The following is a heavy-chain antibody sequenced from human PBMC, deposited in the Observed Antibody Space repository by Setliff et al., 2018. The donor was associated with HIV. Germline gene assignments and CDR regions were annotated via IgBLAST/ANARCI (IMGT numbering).Heavy chain of an antibody. CDR3: VRDRELRTTRSLDF. CDR1: GGTFSNYA. J-gene: IGHJ4*02. D-gene: IGHD1-1*01. V-gene: IGHV1-18*01. CDR2: IIPDNGNT. Sequence: EASVKVSCKASGGTFSNYAISWVRQAPGQGLEWMGGIIPDNGNTNYAQKIEGRVILTTDKSTNTVEMELRSLRSDDTAVYYCVRDRELRTTRSLDFWGPGTLVTVSS.